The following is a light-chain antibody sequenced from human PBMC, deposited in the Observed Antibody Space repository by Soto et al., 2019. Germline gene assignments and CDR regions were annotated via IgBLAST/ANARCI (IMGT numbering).Light chain of an antibody. CDR1: SSDIGSYNY. CDR3: SSYAGNNTLV. CDR2: EVT. J-gene: IGLJ3*02. V-gene: IGLV2-8*01. Sequence: QSVLTQPPSASGSPGQSVTISCTGASSDIGSYNYVSWYRQYPGKAPKLMISEVTKRHSGVPDRFSGSKSGNTASLTVSGLQTEDEADYYCSSYAGNNTLVFGGGTKVTVL.